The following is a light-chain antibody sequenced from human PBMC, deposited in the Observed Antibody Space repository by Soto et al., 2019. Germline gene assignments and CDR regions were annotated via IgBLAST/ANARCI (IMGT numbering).Light chain of an antibody. CDR3: CACEGSRIHYV. Sequence: QSALTQPASVSGSPGQSITISCTGTSSDVGSYNLVSWYQQHPGKAPKLMIYEGSKRPSGVSNRFSGSKSGNTASLTISGLQAEDEADYYCCACEGSRIHYVFGTGTKVTVL. CDR2: EGS. CDR1: SSDVGSYNL. V-gene: IGLV2-23*01. J-gene: IGLJ1*01.